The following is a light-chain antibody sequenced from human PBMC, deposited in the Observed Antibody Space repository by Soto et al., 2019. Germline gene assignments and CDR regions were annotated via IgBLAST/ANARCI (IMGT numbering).Light chain of an antibody. J-gene: IGKJ4*01. CDR1: QSVSSN. Sequence: EIVMTQSPATLSVSPGERATLSCRASQSVSSNLAWYQQKPGQAPRLLIYGASTRAAGIPARFSGSGSGTEFTLTISSLQSEDFAVYYCQQYKNWPPEITFGGGTKVEIK. V-gene: IGKV3-15*01. CDR3: QQYKNWPPEIT. CDR2: GAS.